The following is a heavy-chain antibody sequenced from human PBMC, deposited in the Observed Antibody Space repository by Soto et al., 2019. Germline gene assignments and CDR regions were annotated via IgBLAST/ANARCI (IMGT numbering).Heavy chain of an antibody. Sequence: PGGSLRLSCASSGFTFSSYWMHLVRQAPGKGLVWVSRINSDGSSTTYADSVKGRFTISRDNAKNTLYLQMNSLRAEDTAVYYCVRGEGGWETYWGQGTLVTVSS. D-gene: IGHD6-19*01. CDR3: VRGEGGWETY. CDR1: GFTFSSYW. V-gene: IGHV3-74*01. J-gene: IGHJ4*02. CDR2: INSDGSST.